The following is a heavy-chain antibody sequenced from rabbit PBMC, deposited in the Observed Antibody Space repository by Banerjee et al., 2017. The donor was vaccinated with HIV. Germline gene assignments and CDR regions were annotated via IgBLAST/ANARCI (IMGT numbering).Heavy chain of an antibody. D-gene: IGHD7-1*01. V-gene: IGHV1S45*01. CDR1: GFSLSIYA. Sequence: QEQLEESGGGLVKPEGSLTLTCTASGFSLSIYAVCWVRQAPGKGLEWIACINTNSGNAVYASWAKGRFTISKTSSTTVTLQMTSLTAADTATYFCARDETDDAGYNYRLWGPGTLVTVS. CDR2: INTNSGNA. J-gene: IGHJ4*01. CDR3: ARDETDDAGYNYRL.